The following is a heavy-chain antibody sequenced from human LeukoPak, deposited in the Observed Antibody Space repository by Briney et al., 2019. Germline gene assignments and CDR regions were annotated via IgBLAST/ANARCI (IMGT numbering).Heavy chain of an antibody. D-gene: IGHD3-9*01. J-gene: IGHJ5*02. Sequence: ASVKVSCKASGYTFTSYYMHWVRQAPGQGLERMGIINPSGGSTSYAQKFQGRVTMTRDTSTSTVYMELSSLRSEDTAVYYCARDGAYYDILTGGRNWFDPWGQGTLVTVSS. CDR2: INPSGGST. CDR3: ARDGAYYDILTGGRNWFDP. V-gene: IGHV1-46*03. CDR1: GYTFTSYY.